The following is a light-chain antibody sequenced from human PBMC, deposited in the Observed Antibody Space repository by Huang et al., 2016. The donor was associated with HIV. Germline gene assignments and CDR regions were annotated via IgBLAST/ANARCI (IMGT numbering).Light chain of an antibody. CDR2: HGS. CDR1: QSVGVF. Sequence: EIVMTQPPATLSVSPGERATLSCRASQSVGVFLAWYQHQPGQAPRLLIYHGSTRATGVPARFSGSGSGTEFTLTISSLQSEDCAVYFCQQYNTWPWTFGQGTKVEIK. CDR3: QQYNTWPWT. V-gene: IGKV3-15*01. J-gene: IGKJ1*01.